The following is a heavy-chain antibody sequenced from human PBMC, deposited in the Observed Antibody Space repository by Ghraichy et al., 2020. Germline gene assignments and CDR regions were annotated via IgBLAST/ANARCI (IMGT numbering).Heavy chain of an antibody. D-gene: IGHD3-10*01. CDR2: INPNSGGT. Sequence: ASVKVSCKASGYTFTGYYMHWVRQAPGQGLEWMGWINPNSGGTNYAQKFQGRVTMTRDTSISTAYMELSRLRSDDTAVYYCAFILLWFGEQKAMDVWGQGTTVTVSS. J-gene: IGHJ6*02. CDR3: AFILLWFGEQKAMDV. V-gene: IGHV1-2*02. CDR1: GYTFTGYY.